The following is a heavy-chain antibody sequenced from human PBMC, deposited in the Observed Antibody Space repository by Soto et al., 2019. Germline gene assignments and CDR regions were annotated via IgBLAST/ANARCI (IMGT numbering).Heavy chain of an antibody. CDR1: SGSISSSNW. CDR3: ARDQYSSTGNRFDP. J-gene: IGHJ5*02. D-gene: IGHD2-2*01. V-gene: IGHV4-4*02. CDR2: IYHSGST. Sequence: QVQLQESGPGLVKPSGTLSLTCGVSSGSISSSNWWSWVRQSPGKGLEWIGEIYHSGSTNYNPSLKSRVTISVDKSKNQFSLKLTSVTAADTAVYYCARDQYSSTGNRFDPWGQGSLFTVSS.